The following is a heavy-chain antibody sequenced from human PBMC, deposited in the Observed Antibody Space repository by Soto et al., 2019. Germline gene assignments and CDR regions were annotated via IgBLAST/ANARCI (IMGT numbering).Heavy chain of an antibody. V-gene: IGHV3-21*01. CDR1: GFSFSIYT. Sequence: EVQLVESGGGLVKPGGSLRLSCAASGFSFSIYTMNWVRQAPGKGLEWVSSISSSGTYIYYADSVKGRFTISRDNAKNSLYLQMNSLRADDTAVYYCARLKPVRIIDGDYYGMDVWGQGTRVTVSS. D-gene: IGHD3-16*01. CDR3: ARLKPVRIIDGDYYGMDV. CDR2: ISSSGTYI. J-gene: IGHJ6*02.